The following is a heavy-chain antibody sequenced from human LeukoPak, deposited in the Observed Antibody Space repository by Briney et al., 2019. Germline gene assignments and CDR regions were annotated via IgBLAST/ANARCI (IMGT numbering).Heavy chain of an antibody. D-gene: IGHD1-26*01. Sequence: GGSLRLSCAASGFTVSSNYMSWVRQAPGKGLEWVSVIYSGGSTYYADSVKGRFTISRDNSKNTLYLQMNGLRAEDTAVYYCARDKGGDAFDIWGQGTMVTVSS. J-gene: IGHJ3*02. V-gene: IGHV3-66*01. CDR2: IYSGGST. CDR1: GFTVSSNY. CDR3: ARDKGGDAFDI.